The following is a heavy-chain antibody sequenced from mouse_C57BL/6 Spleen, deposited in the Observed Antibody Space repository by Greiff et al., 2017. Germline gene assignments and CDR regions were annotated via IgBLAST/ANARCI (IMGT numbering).Heavy chain of an antibody. CDR2: INPSSGYT. J-gene: IGHJ3*01. V-gene: IGHV1-4*01. CDR3: ARSRIYYDYEGFAY. D-gene: IGHD2-4*01. Sequence: VQLQESGAELARPGASVKMSCKASGYTFTSYTMHWVKQRPGQGLEWIGYINPSSGYTKYNQKFKDKATLTADKSSSTAYMQLSSLTSEDSAVYYCARSRIYYDYEGFAYWGQGTLVTVSA. CDR1: GYTFTSYT.